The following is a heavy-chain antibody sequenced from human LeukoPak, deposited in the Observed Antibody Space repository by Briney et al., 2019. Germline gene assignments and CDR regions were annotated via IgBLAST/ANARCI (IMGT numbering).Heavy chain of an antibody. CDR1: GYTFINYD. Sequence: GASVKVSCKASGYTFINYDINWVRQAPGQGLEWMGWVSPNSGNTGYAQKFQGRVTITRNTSISTAYMELSSLRSEDTAVYYCASPGQQLAFGYWGQGTLVTVSS. J-gene: IGHJ4*02. V-gene: IGHV1-8*03. D-gene: IGHD6-13*01. CDR3: ASPGQQLAFGY. CDR2: VSPNSGNT.